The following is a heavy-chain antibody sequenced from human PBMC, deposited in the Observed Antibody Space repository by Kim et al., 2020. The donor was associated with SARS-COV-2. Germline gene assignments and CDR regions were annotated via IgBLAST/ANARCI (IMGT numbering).Heavy chain of an antibody. CDR1: GFTFSSCA. Sequence: GGSLRLSCAASGFTFSSCAIHWVRQAPGKGLEWVAVISYDGSNKNYADSVKGRFTISRDNSKNTLYLQMNSLRAEDTALYYCARAPWSGLRGLTYSYYGMDVWGQGTTVTVSS. J-gene: IGHJ6*02. CDR2: ISYDGSNK. CDR3: ARAPWSGLRGLTYSYYGMDV. D-gene: IGHD3-10*01. V-gene: IGHV3-30-3*01.